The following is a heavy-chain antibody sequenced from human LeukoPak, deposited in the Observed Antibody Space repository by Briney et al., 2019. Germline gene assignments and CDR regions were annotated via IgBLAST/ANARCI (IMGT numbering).Heavy chain of an antibody. J-gene: IGHJ4*02. V-gene: IGHV6-1*01. CDR2: TYYRSKWYN. CDR1: GDSVSSNSAA. D-gene: IGHD6-13*01. Sequence: SQTLSLTCAISGDSVSSNSAAWNWIRQSPSRGLEWLGRTYYRSKWYNDYAVSVKGRVAINPDTSKNQFSLQLNSVTPEDTAVYYCARAKGRSPLFDYWGQGTLVTVSS. CDR3: ARAKGRSPLFDY.